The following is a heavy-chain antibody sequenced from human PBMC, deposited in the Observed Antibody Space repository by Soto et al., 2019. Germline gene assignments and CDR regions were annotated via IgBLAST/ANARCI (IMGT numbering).Heavy chain of an antibody. CDR2: IHYSGSS. J-gene: IGHJ5*02. CDR3: ARWAANNWFDP. CDR1: GVSINSYD. V-gene: IGHV4-59*01. D-gene: IGHD1-26*01. Sequence: TSETLCLTCTVSGVSINSYDWSWIRQPPGKGLQWIGYIHYSGSSNYNPSLKSRVTMSVDTSKNQFSLKLISVTAADTAVYYCARWAANNWFDPWGQGTLVTVSS.